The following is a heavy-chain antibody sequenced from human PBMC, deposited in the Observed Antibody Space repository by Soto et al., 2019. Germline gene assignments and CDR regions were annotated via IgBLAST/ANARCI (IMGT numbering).Heavy chain of an antibody. J-gene: IGHJ6*02. Sequence: GGSLRLSCAASGFTFSEYTMSWVRQAPGKGLDWVSAISSSGLHIYYADSVKGRFTISRDNAKNSMYLQMNSLRGEDTAVYYCARVPHYSESSGFFLYGMDVWGQGTTVTVSS. D-gene: IGHD3-22*01. CDR1: GFTFSEYT. CDR2: ISSSGLHI. V-gene: IGHV3-21*01. CDR3: ARVPHYSESSGFFLYGMDV.